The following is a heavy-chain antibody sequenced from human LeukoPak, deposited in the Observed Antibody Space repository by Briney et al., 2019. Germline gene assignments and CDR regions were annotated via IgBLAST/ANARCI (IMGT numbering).Heavy chain of an antibody. D-gene: IGHD6-13*01. V-gene: IGHV4-59*01. CDR3: ARGPTTYSSSWYGGVSRPLDY. J-gene: IGHJ4*02. CDR1: GGSISSYY. CDR2: IYYSGST. Sequence: SETLSLTCTVSGGSISSYYWSWIRQPPGKGLEWIGYIYYSGSTNYNPSLKSRVTISVDTSKNQFSLKLSSVTAADTAVYYCARGPTTYSSSWYGGVSRPLDYWGQGTLVTVSS.